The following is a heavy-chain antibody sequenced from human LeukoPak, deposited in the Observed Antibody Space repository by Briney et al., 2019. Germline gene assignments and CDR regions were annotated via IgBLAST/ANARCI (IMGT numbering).Heavy chain of an antibody. D-gene: IGHD1-26*01. Sequence: GGSLILSCAASGFKFSDYHMNWIRQAPGKGLEWISYISSRGSVIYYADSVQGRFTVSRDTAENSWYLHMSSLRAEDTAVYYCSGRGAGPYYFAFWGQGTLVTVSS. CDR2: ISSRGSVI. CDR3: SGRGAGPYYFAF. V-gene: IGHV3-11*01. CDR1: GFKFSDYH. J-gene: IGHJ4*01.